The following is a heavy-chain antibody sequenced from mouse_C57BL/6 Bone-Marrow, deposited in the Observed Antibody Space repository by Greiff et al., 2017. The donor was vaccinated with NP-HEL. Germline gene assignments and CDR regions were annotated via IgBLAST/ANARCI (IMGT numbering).Heavy chain of an antibody. D-gene: IGHD2-5*01. CDR1: GYAFTNYL. J-gene: IGHJ3*01. V-gene: IGHV1-54*01. Sequence: VQLQQSGAELVRPGTSVKVSCKASGYAFTNYLIEWVKQRPGQGLEWIGVINPGSGGTNYNEKFKGKATLTADKSSSTAYTQLSSLTSEDSAVYFCANSNLAWFAYWGQGTLVTVSA. CDR3: ANSNLAWFAY. CDR2: INPGSGGT.